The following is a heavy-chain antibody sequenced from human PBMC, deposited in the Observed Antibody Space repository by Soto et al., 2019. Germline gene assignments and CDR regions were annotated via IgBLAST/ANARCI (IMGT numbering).Heavy chain of an antibody. CDR2: INPKNGGT. D-gene: IGHD1-7*01. CDR3: AREEGTELDF. V-gene: IGHV1-2*02. CDR1: GYTFTDAY. Sequence: QVRLVQSGAEVKKPGPSVKVTCKPFGYTFTDAYIHWVRQAPGQGLEWLGWINPKNGGTNNAQKFQGRVTMTRDTSSSTAFMELSSLNSNDTAVYYCAREEGTELDFWGQGTLVTVSS. J-gene: IGHJ4*02.